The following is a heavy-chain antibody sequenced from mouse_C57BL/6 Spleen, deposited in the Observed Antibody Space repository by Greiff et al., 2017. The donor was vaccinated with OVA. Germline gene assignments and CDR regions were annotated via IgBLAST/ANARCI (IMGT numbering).Heavy chain of an antibody. V-gene: IGHV1-55*01. Sequence: QVQLQHPGAELVKPGASVKMSCKASGYTFTSYWITWVKQRPGQGLEWIGDIYPGSGSTNYNEKFKSKATLTVDTSSSTAYMQLSSLTSEDSAVYYCARSEGKHWYFDVWGTGTTVTVSS. CDR3: ARSEGKHWYFDV. D-gene: IGHD2-1*01. CDR2: IYPGSGST. J-gene: IGHJ1*03. CDR1: GYTFTSYW.